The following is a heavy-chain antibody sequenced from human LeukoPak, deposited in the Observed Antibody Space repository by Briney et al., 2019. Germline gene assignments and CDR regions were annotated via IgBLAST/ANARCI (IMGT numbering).Heavy chain of an antibody. V-gene: IGHV3-11*06. J-gene: IGHJ4*02. Sequence: GGSLRLSCAASGFTFSDYYMSWIRQAPGKGLEWVSYISSSGTYTKYADSVKGRFTISRDNAKNSLYLQMSSLRAEDTAVYYCARGGKYASSTHDFWGQGTLVSVSS. D-gene: IGHD3-16*01. CDR3: ARGGKYASSTHDF. CDR2: ISSSGTYT. CDR1: GFTFSDYY.